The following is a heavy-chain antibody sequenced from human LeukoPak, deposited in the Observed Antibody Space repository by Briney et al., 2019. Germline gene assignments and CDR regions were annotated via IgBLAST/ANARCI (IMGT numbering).Heavy chain of an antibody. D-gene: IGHD4-11*01. CDR3: ARDYSNCSAFDI. CDR1: GGTFSSYA. Sequence: GASVKVSCKASGGTFSSYAISWVRQAPGQGLEWMGRIIPILGIADYAQKFQGRVTITADKPTSTAYMELSSLRSEDTAVYYCARDYSNCSAFDIWGQGTMVTVSS. J-gene: IGHJ3*02. V-gene: IGHV1-69*04. CDR2: IIPILGIA.